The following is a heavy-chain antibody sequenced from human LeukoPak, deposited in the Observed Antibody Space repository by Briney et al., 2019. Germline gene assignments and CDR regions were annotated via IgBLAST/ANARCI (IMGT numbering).Heavy chain of an antibody. CDR2: ISSSSSYI. V-gene: IGHV3-21*01. D-gene: IGHD3-22*01. Sequence: GGSLRLSCAASGFTFSSYSMNWVRQAPGKGLEWVSSISSSSSYIYYADSVKGRFTISRDNAKNSLYLQMNSLRTEDTAVYYCASKLETYYYDSTDYWGQGTLVTVSS. J-gene: IGHJ4*02. CDR1: GFTFSSYS. CDR3: ASKLETYYYDSTDY.